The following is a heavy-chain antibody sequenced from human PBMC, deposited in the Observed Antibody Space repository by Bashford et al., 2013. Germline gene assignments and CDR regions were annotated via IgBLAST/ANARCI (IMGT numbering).Heavy chain of an antibody. D-gene: IGHD6-13*01. CDR1: GGSISSSSYY. CDR3: AAWGIAAFDYFDY. CDR2: IYYSGST. Sequence: SETLSLTCTVSGGSISSSSYYWGWIRQPPRKGLEWIGSIYYSGSTNYNPSLKSRVTISVDTSKNQFSLKLSSVTAADTAVYYCAAWGIAAFDYFDYWGQGTLVTVSS. V-gene: IGHV4-39*07. J-gene: IGHJ4*02.